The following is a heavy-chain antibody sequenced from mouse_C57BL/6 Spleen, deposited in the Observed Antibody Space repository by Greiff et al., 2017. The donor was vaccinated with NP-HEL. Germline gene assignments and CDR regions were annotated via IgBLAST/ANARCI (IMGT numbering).Heavy chain of an antibody. D-gene: IGHD2-4*01. CDR3: TVITPYYAMDY. Sequence: EVQLQQSGAELVRPGASVKLSCTASGFNIKDDYMHWVKQRPEQGLEWIGWIDPENGDTEYASKFQGKATITADTSSNTAYLQLSSLTSEDTAVYYCTVITPYYAMDYWGQRTAVTVSS. J-gene: IGHJ4*01. V-gene: IGHV14-4*01. CDR1: GFNIKDDY. CDR2: IDPENGDT.